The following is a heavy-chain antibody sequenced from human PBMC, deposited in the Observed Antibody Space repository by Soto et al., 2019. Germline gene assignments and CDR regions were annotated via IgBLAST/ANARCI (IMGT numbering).Heavy chain of an antibody. V-gene: IGHV3-66*01. CDR1: GFTVSSNY. D-gene: IGHD2-21*01. J-gene: IGHJ6*03. CDR3: ARVVMGYYMDV. Sequence: EVQLVESGGGLVQPGGSMRLSCAASGFTVSSNYMSWVRQARGKGLEWVSVIYSGGSIYYADSVKGRFTISRDNSKNTLYLQMNSLRAEDTAVYYCARVVMGYYMDVWGKGTTVTVSS. CDR2: IYSGGSI.